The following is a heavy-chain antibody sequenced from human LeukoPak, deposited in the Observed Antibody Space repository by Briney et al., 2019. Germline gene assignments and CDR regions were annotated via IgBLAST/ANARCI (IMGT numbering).Heavy chain of an antibody. Sequence: GGSLGLSCAASGFTFSSYAMSWVRQAPGKGLEWVSAISGSGGSTYYADSVTSRFTVSRDNSKNTLFLQMISLRAEDTAVYYCAKVSPGTRAFDIWGQGTMVTVSS. CDR1: GFTFSSYA. D-gene: IGHD2-2*01. CDR3: AKVSPGTRAFDI. V-gene: IGHV3-23*01. CDR2: ISGSGGST. J-gene: IGHJ3*02.